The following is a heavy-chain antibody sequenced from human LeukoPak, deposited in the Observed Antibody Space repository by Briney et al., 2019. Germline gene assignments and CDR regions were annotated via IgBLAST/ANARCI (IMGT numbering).Heavy chain of an antibody. Sequence: GGSLRLSCAASGFTFSSYAMSWVRQAPGKGLEWVAAISGSGGSTYYADSVKGRFTISRDNSKNTLYLQMDSLRAEDTAVYYCANQKYYYDSSGYAFDIWGQGTMVTASS. J-gene: IGHJ3*02. V-gene: IGHV3-23*01. D-gene: IGHD3-22*01. CDR3: ANQKYYYDSSGYAFDI. CDR2: ISGSGGST. CDR1: GFTFSSYA.